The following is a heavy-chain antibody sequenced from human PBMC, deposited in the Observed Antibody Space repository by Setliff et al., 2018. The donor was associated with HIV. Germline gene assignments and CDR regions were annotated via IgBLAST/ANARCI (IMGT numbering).Heavy chain of an antibody. CDR2: GVNSGST. Sequence: SETLSLTCAVSGGSISSGGYSWAWIRQSPGKGLEWIGSGVNSGSTYYNPSLKSRVTISVDTSKNQFSLKLSSVTAADTAVYYCARLMVLGSGYSYYFDYWGQGTLVTVSS. CDR1: GGSISSGGYS. CDR3: ARLMVLGSGYSYYFDY. V-gene: IGHV4-39*01. D-gene: IGHD3-22*01. J-gene: IGHJ4*02.